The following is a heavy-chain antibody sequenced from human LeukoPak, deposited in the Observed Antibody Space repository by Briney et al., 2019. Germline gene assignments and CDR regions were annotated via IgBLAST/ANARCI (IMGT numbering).Heavy chain of an antibody. J-gene: IGHJ4*02. CDR3: ARGSTIFGVVIWNNFDY. CDR2: IYYSGST. CDR1: GGSTSSYF. Sequence: PSETLSLTCTVSGGSTSSYFWSWIRQPPGKGLEWIGYIYYSGSTNYNPSLKSRVTISVDTSKNQFSLKLSSVTAADTAVYYCARGSTIFGVVIWNNFDYWGQGTLVTVSS. D-gene: IGHD3-3*01. V-gene: IGHV4-59*01.